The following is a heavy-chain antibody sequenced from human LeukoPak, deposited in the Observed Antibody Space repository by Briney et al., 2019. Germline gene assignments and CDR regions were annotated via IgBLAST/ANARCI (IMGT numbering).Heavy chain of an antibody. J-gene: IGHJ4*02. D-gene: IGHD2-15*01. Sequence: PSETLSLTCAVYGGSFSGYYWSWIRQPPGKGLEWIGEINHSGGTIYNPSLKSRVTISVDTSKDQFSLKLSSVTAADTAVYYCARWSCSGGSCYAFFDYWGQGTLVTVSS. CDR3: ARWSCSGGSCYAFFDY. CDR1: GGSFSGYY. V-gene: IGHV4-34*01. CDR2: INHSGGT.